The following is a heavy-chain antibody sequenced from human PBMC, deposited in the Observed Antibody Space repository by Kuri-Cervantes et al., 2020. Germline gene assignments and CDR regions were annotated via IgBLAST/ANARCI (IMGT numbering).Heavy chain of an antibody. J-gene: IGHJ5*02. CDR2: MNPNSGNT. CDR3: ATPYCSSTSCPYNWFDP. D-gene: IGHD2-2*01. V-gene: IGHV1-8*01. CDR1: GYTFTSYD. Sequence: ASVKVSCKASGYTFTSYDINWVRQAIGQGLEWMGWMNPNSGNTGYAQKFQGRVTMTRNTSISTAYMELSRLRSDDTAVYYCATPYCSSTSCPYNWFDPWGQGTLVTVSS.